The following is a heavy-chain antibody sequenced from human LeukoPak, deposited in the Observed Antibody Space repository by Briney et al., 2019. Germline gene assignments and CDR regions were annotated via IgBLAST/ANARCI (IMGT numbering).Heavy chain of an antibody. CDR2: ISTYNGNT. CDR3: ARGQQWLEAFDY. CDR1: GYTFTSYG. D-gene: IGHD6-19*01. V-gene: IGHV1-18*01. J-gene: IGHJ4*02. Sequence: ASVKVSCKTSGYTFTSYGLNWVRQAPGQGLEWMGWISTYNGNTHYTQKLQDRVTMTTDTSTSTAYMELRSLRSDDTALYYCARGQQWLEAFDYWGLVTLVTVSS.